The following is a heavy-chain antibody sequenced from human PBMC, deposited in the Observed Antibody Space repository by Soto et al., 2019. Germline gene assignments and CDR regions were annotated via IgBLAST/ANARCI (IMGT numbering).Heavy chain of an antibody. CDR2: IKSKTDGGTT. CDR3: TTDCYYDSSGYSDAFDI. Sequence: ELQLVDSGGGLVKLGGSLRLSCAASGFTFSNAWMNWVRQAPGKGLEWVGRIKSKTDGGTTDYAAPVKGRFTISRDDSKNTLYLQMNSLKTEDTAVYYCTTDCYYDSSGYSDAFDIWGQGTMVTVSS. J-gene: IGHJ3*02. V-gene: IGHV3-15*07. D-gene: IGHD3-22*01. CDR1: GFTFSNAW.